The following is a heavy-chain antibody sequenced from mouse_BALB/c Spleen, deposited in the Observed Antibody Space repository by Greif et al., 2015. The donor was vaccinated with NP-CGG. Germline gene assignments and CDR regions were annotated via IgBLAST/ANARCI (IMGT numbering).Heavy chain of an antibody. D-gene: IGHD2-1*01. J-gene: IGHJ3*01. CDR3: ASVYYGNYWFAY. CDR1: GFTFSSYG. CDR2: INGNGGST. Sequence: EVKLVESGGGLVQPGGSLKLSCAASGFTFSSYGMSWVRQTPDKRLELVATINGNGGSTYYPDSVKGRFTISRDNAKNTLYLQMSSLKSEDTAMYYCASVYYGNYWFAYWGQGTLVTVSA. V-gene: IGHV5-6-3*01.